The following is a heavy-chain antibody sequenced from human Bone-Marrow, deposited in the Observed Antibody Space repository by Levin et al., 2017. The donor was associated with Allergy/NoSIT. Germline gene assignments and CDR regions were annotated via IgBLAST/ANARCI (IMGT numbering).Heavy chain of an antibody. CDR3: AREPRRYSSGWVEYFQH. CDR2: ISYDGSNK. Sequence: LSLTCAASGFTFSSYAMHWVRQAPGKGLEWVAVISYDGSNKYYADSVKGRFTISRDNSKNTLYLQMNSLRAEDTAVYYCAREPRRYSSGWVEYFQHWGQGTLVTVSS. CDR1: GFTFSSYA. J-gene: IGHJ1*01. D-gene: IGHD6-19*01. V-gene: IGHV3-30-3*01.